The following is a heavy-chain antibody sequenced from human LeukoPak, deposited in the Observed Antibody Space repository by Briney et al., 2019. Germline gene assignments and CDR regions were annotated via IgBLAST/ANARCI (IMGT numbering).Heavy chain of an antibody. CDR3: ARRYYDFWSGYLYPRYYYYGMDV. CDR2: ISAYNGNT. V-gene: IGHV1-18*01. D-gene: IGHD3-3*01. CDR1: GYTFTSYG. J-gene: IGHJ6*02. Sequence: GASVKVSCKASGYTFTSYGISWVRQAPGQGLEWMGWISAYNGNTNYAQKLQGRVTMTTDTSTSTAYMELRSLRSDDTAVYYCARRYYDFWSGYLYPRYYYYGMDVWGQGTTVTVSS.